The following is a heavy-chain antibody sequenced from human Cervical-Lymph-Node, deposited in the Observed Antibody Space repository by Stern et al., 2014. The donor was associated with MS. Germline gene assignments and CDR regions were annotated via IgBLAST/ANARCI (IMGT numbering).Heavy chain of an antibody. V-gene: IGHV3-74*02. CDR2: INSDGTTT. CDR3: ARDDSSGYAV. CDR1: GFAFSNYW. D-gene: IGHD3-22*01. Sequence: VQLVESGGGLVQPGGSLSLSCAASGFAFSNYWMHWVRQVRGKGLVWVSRINSDGTTTGYADSVKGRFTISRDNAKNTLFLQMKSLRVDDTAVYYCARDDSSGYAVWGQGSLVTVSS. J-gene: IGHJ4*02.